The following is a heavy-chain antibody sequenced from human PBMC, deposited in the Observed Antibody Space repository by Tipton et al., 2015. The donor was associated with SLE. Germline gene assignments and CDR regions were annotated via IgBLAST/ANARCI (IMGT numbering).Heavy chain of an antibody. J-gene: IGHJ4*02. V-gene: IGHV4-34*01. D-gene: IGHD1-26*01. Sequence: TLSLTCAVYGGSFSGYYWSWIRQPPGKGLEWIGEINHRGSTNYNPSLKSRVTISVDTSKNQFSLKLSSVTAADTAVYYCARGLLPWELFYWGQGTLVTVSS. CDR2: INHRGST. CDR3: ARGLLPWELFY. CDR1: GGSFSGYY.